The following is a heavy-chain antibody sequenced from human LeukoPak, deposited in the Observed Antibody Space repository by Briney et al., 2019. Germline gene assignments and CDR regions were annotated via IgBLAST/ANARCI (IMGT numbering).Heavy chain of an antibody. CDR1: GFTFSIFW. D-gene: IGHD6-19*01. V-gene: IGHV3-74*01. CDR3: ARRWAVAAVDY. J-gene: IGHJ4*02. CDR2: INSDGSST. Sequence: GGSLRLSCAASGFTFSIFWMHWVRRAPGKGPVWVSRINSDGSSTDYADSVKGRFTVSRDNAKNTLYLQMNSLRTEDTAVYYCARRWAVAAVDYWGQGTLVTVSS.